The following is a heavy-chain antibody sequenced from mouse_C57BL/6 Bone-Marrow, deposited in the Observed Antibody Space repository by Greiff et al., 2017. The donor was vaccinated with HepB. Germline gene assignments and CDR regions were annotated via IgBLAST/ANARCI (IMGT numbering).Heavy chain of an antibody. D-gene: IGHD1-1*01. CDR2: INPNNGGT. J-gene: IGHJ1*03. CDR1: GYTFTDYY. Sequence: EVQLQQSGPELVKPGASVKISCKASGYTFTDYYMNWVKQSHGKSLEWIGDINPNNGGTSYNQKFKGKATLTVDKSSSTAYMELRSLTSEDSAVYYCASLSGYGSSSYWYFDVWGTGTTVTVSS. CDR3: ASLSGYGSSSYWYFDV. V-gene: IGHV1-26*01.